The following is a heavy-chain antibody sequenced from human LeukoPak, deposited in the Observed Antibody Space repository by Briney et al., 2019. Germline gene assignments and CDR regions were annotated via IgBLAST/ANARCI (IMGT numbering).Heavy chain of an antibody. CDR3: ARVGHGSGYYYGHFDY. CDR1: GGSISTYY. Sequence: PSETLSLTCTVSGGSISTYYWSWIRQPPGKGLEWIGYIYYSGSTNYNPSLKSRVTISVDTSKNQFSLKLSSVTAADTAVYYCARVGHGSGYYYGHFDYWGQGTLVTVSS. D-gene: IGHD3-22*01. J-gene: IGHJ4*02. CDR2: IYYSGST. V-gene: IGHV4-59*01.